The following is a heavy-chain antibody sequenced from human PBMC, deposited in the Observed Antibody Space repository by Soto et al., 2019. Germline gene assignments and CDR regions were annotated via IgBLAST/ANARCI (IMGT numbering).Heavy chain of an antibody. Sequence: GGSLRLSCAASGFTFSSYSMNWVRQAPGKGLEWISYIRSSDGTISYADSVKGRFTVSRDDANNSLYLQMNSLRAEDTAMYFCARDWINAFDYWGQGALVTVSS. D-gene: IGHD2-2*03. CDR1: GFTFSSYS. CDR2: IRSSDGTI. V-gene: IGHV3-48*01. CDR3: ARDWINAFDY. J-gene: IGHJ4*02.